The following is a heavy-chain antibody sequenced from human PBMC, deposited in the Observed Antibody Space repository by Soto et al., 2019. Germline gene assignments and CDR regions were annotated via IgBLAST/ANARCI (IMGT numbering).Heavy chain of an antibody. V-gene: IGHV3-49*03. CDR2: IRSKAYGGTT. CDR3: TREPAYYDYIWGSYRTDAFDI. Sequence: EVQLVESGGGLVQPGRSLRLSCTASGFTFGDYAMSWFRQAPGKGLEWVGFIRSKAYGGTTEYAASVKGRFTISRDDSKSIAYPQMNSLKTEDTAVYYCTREPAYYDYIWGSYRTDAFDIWGQGTMVTVSS. CDR1: GFTFGDYA. J-gene: IGHJ3*02. D-gene: IGHD3-16*02.